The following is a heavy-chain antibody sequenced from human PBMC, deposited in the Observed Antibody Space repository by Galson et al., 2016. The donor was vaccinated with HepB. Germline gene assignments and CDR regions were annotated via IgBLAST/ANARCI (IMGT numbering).Heavy chain of an antibody. Sequence: SLRLSCAASGFTFNTYGIHWVRQAPGKGLEWVALIWYDGSQKHYSDSVKGRFTVSRDTFKNTLYLQLNSLRAEDTAVYYCARAGTLYHDRSGSRAFDIWGQGTTVTVSS. V-gene: IGHV3-33*01. D-gene: IGHD3-22*01. CDR2: IWYDGSQK. J-gene: IGHJ3*02. CDR3: ARAGTLYHDRSGSRAFDI. CDR1: GFTFNTYG.